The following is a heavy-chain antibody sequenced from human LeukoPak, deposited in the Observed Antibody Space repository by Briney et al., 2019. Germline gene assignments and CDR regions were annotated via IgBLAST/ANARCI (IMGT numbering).Heavy chain of an antibody. Sequence: GASVKVSCKASGYTFTSYYMHWVRQAPGQGLEWMGWISAYNGNTNYAQKLQGRVTMTTDTSTSTAYMELRSLRSDDTAVYYCARDHRFLEWLLHNNWFDPWGQGTLVTVSS. CDR3: ARDHRFLEWLLHNNWFDP. D-gene: IGHD3-3*01. V-gene: IGHV1-18*04. J-gene: IGHJ5*02. CDR1: GYTFTSYY. CDR2: ISAYNGNT.